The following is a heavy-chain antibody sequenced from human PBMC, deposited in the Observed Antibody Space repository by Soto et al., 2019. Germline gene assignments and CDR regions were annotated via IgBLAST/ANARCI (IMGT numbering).Heavy chain of an antibody. J-gene: IGHJ3*02. CDR3: ARVNAEFRLSPDAFDI. CDR1: GFTFSSYS. Sequence: GGSLRLSCAASGFTFSSYSMNWVRQAPGKGLEWVSYISSSSSTIYYADSVKGRFTISRDNAKNSLYLQMNSLRAEDTAVYYCARVNAEFRLSPDAFDIWGQGTMVTVSS. V-gene: IGHV3-48*01. CDR2: ISSSSSTI.